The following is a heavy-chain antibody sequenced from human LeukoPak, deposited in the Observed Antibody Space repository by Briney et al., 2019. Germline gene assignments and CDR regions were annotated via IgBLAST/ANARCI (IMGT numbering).Heavy chain of an antibody. D-gene: IGHD2-2*01. CDR2: INPNSGGT. V-gene: IGHV1-2*02. CDR1: GYTFTGYY. J-gene: IGHJ6*02. CDR3: ARAYCCSTSCYYYYYGMDV. Sequence: ASVKVSCKASGYTFTGYYMYWVRQAPGQGLEWMGWINPNSGGTNYAQKFQGRVTMTRDTSISTAYMELSRLRSDDTAVYYCARAYCCSTSCYYYYYGMDVWGQGTTVTVSS.